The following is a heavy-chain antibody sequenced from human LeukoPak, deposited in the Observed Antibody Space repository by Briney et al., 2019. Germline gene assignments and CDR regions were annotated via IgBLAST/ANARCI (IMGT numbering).Heavy chain of an antibody. J-gene: IGHJ4*02. CDR1: GFTFSSYA. Sequence: GGSLRLSCAASGFTFSSYAMHWVRQAPGKGLEWVAVISYDGSNKYYADSVKGRFTISRDNSKNTLYLQMNSLRAEDTPVYYCAKDSHSSGYYGYLDYWGQGTLVTVSS. CDR2: ISYDGSNK. D-gene: IGHD3-22*01. CDR3: AKDSHSSGYYGYLDY. V-gene: IGHV3-30*18.